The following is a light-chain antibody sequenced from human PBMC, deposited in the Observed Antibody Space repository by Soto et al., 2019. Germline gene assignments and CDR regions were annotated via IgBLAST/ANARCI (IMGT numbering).Light chain of an antibody. CDR2: GAS. V-gene: IGKV3-15*01. J-gene: IGKJ4*01. CDR1: QSVSSD. Sequence: EIVMTQSPATLSASPGDIATLSCRASQSVSSDLAWYQQTPGQAPRLLIYGASTRATGVPARFSGSGSGTEFTLAISSLQSEDFAVYYCQQYKNWPPVTFGGGTKVDIK. CDR3: QQYKNWPPVT.